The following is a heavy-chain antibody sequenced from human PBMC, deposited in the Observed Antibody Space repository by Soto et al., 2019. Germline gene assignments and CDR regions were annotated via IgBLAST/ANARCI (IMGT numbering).Heavy chain of an antibody. V-gene: IGHV1-18*01. J-gene: IGHJ6*02. CDR1: GYRFTSYG. CDR2: INAYNGNT. D-gene: IGHD3-10*01. Sequence: GASVKVSCKASGYRFTSYGIGWVRQAPGQGLEWMGWINAYNGNTNYAQNLQGRVTLTTDTSTSTAYMELRSLRSNDTAVYYCTREGSAPYYYYGMDAWGQGTTVTVSS. CDR3: TREGSAPYYYYGMDA.